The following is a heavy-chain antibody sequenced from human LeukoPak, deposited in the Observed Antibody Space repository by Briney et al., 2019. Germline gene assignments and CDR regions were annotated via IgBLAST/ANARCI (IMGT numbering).Heavy chain of an antibody. V-gene: IGHV4-39*01. CDR1: GGSISSSSYY. J-gene: IGHJ5*02. CDR2: IYYSGST. D-gene: IGHD6-13*01. CDR3: ARLRIAAAGTGRFDP. Sequence: SETLSLTCTVSGGSISSSSYYWGWIRQPPGKGLEWIGGIYYSGSTYYNPSLKSRVTISVDTSKNQFSLKLSSVTAADTAVYYCARLRIAAAGTGRFDPWGQGTLVTVSS.